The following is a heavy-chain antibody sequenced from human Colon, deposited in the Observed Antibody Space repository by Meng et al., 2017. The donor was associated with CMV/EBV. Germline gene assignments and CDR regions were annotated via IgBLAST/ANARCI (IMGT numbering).Heavy chain of an antibody. CDR2: ISYDGKRQ. J-gene: IGHJ4*02. D-gene: IGHD2-2*02. CDR3: AKILQDTYTAPMDY. V-gene: IGHV3-30*18. CDR1: GFTFSSYG. Sequence: QVQLVESGGGVVQPGRSLRLSCAASGFTFSSYGMHWVRQAPGKGLEWVAIISYDGKRQYYADSVKGRFTVYRDNSGDTLYLQLNSLTVEDTAVYYCAKILQDTYTAPMDYWGQGTLVTVSS.